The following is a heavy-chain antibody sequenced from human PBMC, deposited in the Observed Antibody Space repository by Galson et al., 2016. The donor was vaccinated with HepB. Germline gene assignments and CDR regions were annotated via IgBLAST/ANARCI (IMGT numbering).Heavy chain of an antibody. Sequence: AISGDSVSSNSAAWNWIRQSPSRGLECLGRTYYRSKWYNDYAVSVKSRITIIPDTSKNQFSLQLNSVTPEDTAMYYCARSYYGSGKPRDYYGMDVWGQGTTVTVSS. CDR2: TYYRSKWYN. J-gene: IGHJ6*02. CDR1: GDSVSSNSAA. V-gene: IGHV6-1*01. D-gene: IGHD3-10*01. CDR3: ARSYYGSGKPRDYYGMDV.